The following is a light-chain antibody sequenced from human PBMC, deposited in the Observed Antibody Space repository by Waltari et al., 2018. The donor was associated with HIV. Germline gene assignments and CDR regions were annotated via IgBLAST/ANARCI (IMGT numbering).Light chain of an antibody. Sequence: QPALSQPRSVSGSPGQSVTISCTGSTSDVGNYDYVSWSHHVPGQAPKVVMYDVDQRPAGIRDRVSGSKSGDTAYLTISGLRGDDEGDFYCCSYGGSYTFVFGGGTRLTV. V-gene: IGLV2-11*01. J-gene: IGLJ2*01. CDR3: CSYGGSYTFV. CDR2: DVD. CDR1: TSDVGNYDY.